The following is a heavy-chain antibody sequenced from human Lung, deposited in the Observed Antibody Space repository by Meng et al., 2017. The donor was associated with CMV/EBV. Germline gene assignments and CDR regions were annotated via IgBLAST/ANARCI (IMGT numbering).Heavy chain of an antibody. CDR2: INPNSGGT. Sequence: ASGYTFTGYYMHWVRQAPGQGLEWMGWINPNSGGTNYAQKFQGRVTMTRDTSISTAYMELSRLRSDDTAVYYCARFVDTAMATGWFDPWGQGTLVTSPQ. CDR1: GYTFTGYY. CDR3: ARFVDTAMATGWFDP. D-gene: IGHD5-18*01. V-gene: IGHV1-2*02. J-gene: IGHJ5*02.